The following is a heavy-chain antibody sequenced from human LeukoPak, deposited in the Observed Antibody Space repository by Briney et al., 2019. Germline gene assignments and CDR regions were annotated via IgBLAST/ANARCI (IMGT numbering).Heavy chain of an antibody. V-gene: IGHV3-33*06. CDR1: GFTFTGYG. J-gene: IGHJ5*02. D-gene: IGHD2-15*01. CDR2: IWYDGTNT. Sequence: PGTSLRLSCAASGFTFTGYGFHWVRQAPGKGLEWVAVIWYDGTNTYYADSVKGRFIISRDNSKNTLYLQMNSLRAEDTAVYYCAKDGSGGGWKWFDPWGQGTLVTVSS. CDR3: AKDGSGGGWKWFDP.